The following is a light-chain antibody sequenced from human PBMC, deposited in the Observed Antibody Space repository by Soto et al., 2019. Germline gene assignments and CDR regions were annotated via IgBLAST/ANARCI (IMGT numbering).Light chain of an antibody. J-gene: IGKJ5*01. CDR1: QSVNRN. CDR2: AAS. CDR3: QQYNSWTSIT. Sequence: EILLTQSPATLSVSPGERATLSCRSSQSVNRNLGWYQQKPGQAPRLLIFAASTRAPGIAARFSGSGSGTEFTLTISGLQSEDFAVYYCQQYNSWTSITFGQGTRLEVK. V-gene: IGKV3-15*01.